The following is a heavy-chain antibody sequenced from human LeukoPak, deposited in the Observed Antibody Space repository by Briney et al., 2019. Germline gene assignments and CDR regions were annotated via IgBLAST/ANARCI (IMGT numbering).Heavy chain of an antibody. CDR2: INPSAGST. J-gene: IGHJ4*02. CDR1: GYTFTSYY. Sequence: ASVKVSCKASGYTFTSYYRRWVRQAPGQGLEWMGIINPSAGSTSYAQKFQGRVTMTRDTSTNTVYMELSSLRSEDTAVYYCARGDYYDSSGYSHTDYWGQGTLVTVSS. D-gene: IGHD3-22*01. V-gene: IGHV1-46*01. CDR3: ARGDYYDSSGYSHTDY.